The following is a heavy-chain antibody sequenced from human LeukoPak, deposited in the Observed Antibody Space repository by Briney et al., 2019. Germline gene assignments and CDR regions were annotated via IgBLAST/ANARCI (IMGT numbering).Heavy chain of an antibody. D-gene: IGHD5-12*01. V-gene: IGHV1-69*04. CDR2: IIPILGIA. J-gene: IGHJ6*03. CDR1: GGAFSSYA. CDR3: ARETPGGYDSFVYYYYMDV. Sequence: SVKVSCKASGGAFSSYAISWVRQAPGQGLEWMGRIIPILGIANYAQKFQGRVTITADKSTSTAYMELSSLRSEDTAVYYCARETPGGYDSFVYYYYMDVWGKGTTVTVSS.